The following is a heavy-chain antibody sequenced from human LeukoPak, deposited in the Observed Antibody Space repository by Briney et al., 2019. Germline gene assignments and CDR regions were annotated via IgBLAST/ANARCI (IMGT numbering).Heavy chain of an antibody. D-gene: IGHD4-17*01. J-gene: IGHJ4*02. CDR3: SRGLHDYGDSNYYFDQ. CDR2: IRKKGYGETT. Sequence: PGRSLRLSCTASGFSFGDDAWSWFRQAPGRGLEFVSFIRKKGYGETTDYAASVIGRFTISRDHAKSTAYLQMNSLEIEDTALYYCSRGLHDYGDSNYYFDQWGRGTQVTVSS. V-gene: IGHV3-49*03. CDR1: GFSFGDDA.